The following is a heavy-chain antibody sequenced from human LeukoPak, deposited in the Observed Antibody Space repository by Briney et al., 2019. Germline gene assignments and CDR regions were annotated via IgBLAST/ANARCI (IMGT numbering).Heavy chain of an antibody. J-gene: IGHJ4*02. CDR2: ISYDGSNK. CDR3: AKGIYDY. CDR1: GFTFSSYG. V-gene: IGHV3-30*18. Sequence: GGSLRLSCAASGFTFSSYGMHWVRQAPGKGLEWVAVISYDGSNKYYADSVKGRFTISRDNSKNTLFLQMNSLRVEDTAVYYCAKGIYDYWGQGTLVTVSS.